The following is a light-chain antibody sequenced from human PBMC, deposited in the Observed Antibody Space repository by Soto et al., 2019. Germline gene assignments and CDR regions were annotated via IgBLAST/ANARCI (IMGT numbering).Light chain of an antibody. CDR2: DVS. J-gene: IGLJ1*01. CDR3: SSYTSSSTHL. CDR1: SSDVGGYNY. V-gene: IGLV2-14*01. Sequence: QSALTQPASVSGSPGQSITISCTGTSSDVGGYNYVSWYQQHPGKAPKLMIYDVSNRPSGVSNRFSGSKSGNTASLTISGLQAEDEADYYCSSYTSSSTHLFGTGTKVTAL.